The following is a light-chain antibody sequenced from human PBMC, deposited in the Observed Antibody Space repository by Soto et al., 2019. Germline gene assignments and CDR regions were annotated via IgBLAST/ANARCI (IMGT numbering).Light chain of an antibody. CDR3: QQRSNWPLT. CDR2: DAS. CDR1: QSVSSY. J-gene: IGKJ4*01. V-gene: IGKV3-11*01. Sequence: EIVLTQSPATLSLSPGERATLSCRASQSVSSYLARYQHKPGQAPRLLIYDASNRATGIPARFSGSGSGTGFTLTISSLEPEDFAVYYCQQRSNWPLTFGGGTKVDIK.